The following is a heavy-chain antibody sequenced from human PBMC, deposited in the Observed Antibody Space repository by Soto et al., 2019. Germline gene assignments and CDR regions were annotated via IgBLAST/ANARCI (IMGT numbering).Heavy chain of an antibody. CDR1: GFTFSSYS. Sequence: PGGSLRLSCAASGFTFSSYSMNWVRQAPGKGLEWVSVIYSGGSTYYADSVKGRFTISRDNSKNTLYLQKNSMRAEDTAVYYCARDRVESGYPEYFQHWGQGTLVTVSS. D-gene: IGHD3-22*01. CDR3: ARDRVESGYPEYFQH. V-gene: IGHV3-53*01. CDR2: IYSGGST. J-gene: IGHJ1*01.